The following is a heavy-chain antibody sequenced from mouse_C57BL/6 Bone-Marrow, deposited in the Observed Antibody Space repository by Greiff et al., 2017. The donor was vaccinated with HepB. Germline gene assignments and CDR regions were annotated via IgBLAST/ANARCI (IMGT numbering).Heavy chain of an antibody. CDR2: ISYDGSN. V-gene: IGHV3-6*01. CDR3: ARGYYGSPWFAY. J-gene: IGHJ3*01. D-gene: IGHD1-1*01. Sequence: EVKLVESGPGLVKPSQSLSLTCSVTGYSITSGYYWNWIRQFPGNKLEWMGYISYDGSNNYNPSLKNRTSITRDTSKDQFFLKLNSGTTEDTATYYCARGYYGSPWFAYWGQGTLVTVSA. CDR1: GYSITSGYY.